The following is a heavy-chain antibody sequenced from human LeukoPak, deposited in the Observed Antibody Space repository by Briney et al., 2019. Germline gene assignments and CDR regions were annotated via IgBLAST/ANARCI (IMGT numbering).Heavy chain of an antibody. V-gene: IGHV1-8*01. J-gene: IGHJ2*01. CDR2: MNPNSGNT. CDR3: ARVAILTGYYRDYWYFDL. CDR1: GYTFTSYD. Sequence: ASVKVSCKASGYTFTSYDINWVRQATGQGLEWMGWMNPNSGNTGYAQKFQGRVTMTRNTSISTAYMELSSLRSEDTAVYYCARVAILTGYYRDYWYFDLWGRGTLSLSPQ. D-gene: IGHD3-9*01.